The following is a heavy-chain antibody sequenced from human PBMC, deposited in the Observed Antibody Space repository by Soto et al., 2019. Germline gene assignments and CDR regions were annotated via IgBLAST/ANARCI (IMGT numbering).Heavy chain of an antibody. Sequence: QVQLVQSGAEVKKPGASVKVSCKASGYTFTGYYMHWVRQAPGQGLEWMGWINPNSGGTNYAQKFQGWVTMTRETSISTAYMELSRLRSDDTAVYYCARNTGYSSEGFDSWGQGTLFTVSS. V-gene: IGHV1-2*04. CDR3: ARNTGYSSEGFDS. J-gene: IGHJ4*02. CDR1: GYTFTGYY. D-gene: IGHD6-25*01. CDR2: INPNSGGT.